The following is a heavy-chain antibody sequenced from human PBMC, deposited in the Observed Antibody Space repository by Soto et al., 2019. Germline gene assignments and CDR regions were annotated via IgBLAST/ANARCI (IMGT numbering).Heavy chain of an antibody. D-gene: IGHD3-22*01. J-gene: IGHJ5*02. V-gene: IGHV4-61*01. CDR3: ARVGSSGYYGWFDP. CDR2: IFYSGNSGST. CDR1: GGSVNSANYY. Sequence: QVQLQESGPGLVKPSETLSLTCTVSGGSVNSANYYWSWIRQPPGKRLPWNGYIFYSGNSGSTNYTPSLASRITISVDTSKNQFSLKLSAVTAADTALYYCARVGSSGYYGWFDPWGQGTLVTVSS.